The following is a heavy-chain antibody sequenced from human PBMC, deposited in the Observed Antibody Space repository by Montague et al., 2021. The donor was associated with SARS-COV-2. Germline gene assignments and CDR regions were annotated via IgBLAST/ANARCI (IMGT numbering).Heavy chain of an antibody. J-gene: IGHJ5*02. CDR3: ARQEYYDDSSGYGRMDWFDP. D-gene: IGHD3-22*01. CDR2: IYYSGST. CDR1: GGSFSGYY. V-gene: IGHV4-34*01. Sequence: SETLSLTCAVYGGSFSGYYWSWVRQPPGKGLEWIGSIYYSGSTYYNPSIKSRVTISVDTSKNQISLKLSSVTAADTAVYYCARQEYYDDSSGYGRMDWFDPWGQGTLVTVSS.